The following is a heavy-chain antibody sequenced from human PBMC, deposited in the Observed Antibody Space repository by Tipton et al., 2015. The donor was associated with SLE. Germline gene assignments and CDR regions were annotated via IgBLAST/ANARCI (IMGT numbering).Heavy chain of an antibody. Sequence: SGGSINSGDKHWSWIRQHPGRGLEWIGYIFYTGTTYYNPSLKSRVSLSIDTSKNQFSLRLSSVTAADTAVYFCAREAHILYYDAFDVWDQGTVVTVSS. CDR3: AREAHILYYDAFDV. D-gene: IGHD2-15*01. J-gene: IGHJ3*01. V-gene: IGHV4-31*02. CDR1: GGSINSGDKH. CDR2: IFYTGTT.